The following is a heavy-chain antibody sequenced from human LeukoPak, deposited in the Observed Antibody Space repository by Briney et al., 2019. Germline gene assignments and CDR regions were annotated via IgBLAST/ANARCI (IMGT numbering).Heavy chain of an antibody. CDR3: ARDPGGQQLEYGMDV. D-gene: IGHD6-13*01. V-gene: IGHV3-53*01. Sequence: GGSLRLSCAASGFTVSSSYMNWVRQAPGKGLEWVSVIYSGGSTFYADSVKGRFTISRDNSKNALHLQMNSLRAEDTAVYYCARDPGGQQLEYGMDVWGEGTTVTVSS. CDR1: GFTVSSSY. J-gene: IGHJ6*04. CDR2: IYSGGST.